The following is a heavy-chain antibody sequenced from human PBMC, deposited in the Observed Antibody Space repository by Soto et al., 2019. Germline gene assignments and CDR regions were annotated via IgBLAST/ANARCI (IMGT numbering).Heavy chain of an antibody. J-gene: IGHJ6*02. CDR2: ISGSGGST. CDR1: GFTFSSYA. V-gene: IGHV3-23*01. Sequence: GGSLRLSCAASGFTFSSYAMSWVRQAPGKGLEWVSAISGSGGSTYYADSVKGRFTISRDNSKNTLYLQMNSLRAEDTAVYYCPNSVHKYGLALLFYGMDVWGQGTPVTVSS. CDR3: PNSVHKYGLALLFYGMDV. D-gene: IGHD1-7*01.